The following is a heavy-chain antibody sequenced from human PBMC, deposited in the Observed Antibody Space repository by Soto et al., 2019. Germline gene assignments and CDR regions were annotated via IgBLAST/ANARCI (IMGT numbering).Heavy chain of an antibody. D-gene: IGHD2-15*01. CDR3: ARDRGCSGGSCYPQYYYYYYGMDV. CDR2: TYYRSKWYN. J-gene: IGHJ6*02. V-gene: IGHV6-1*01. Sequence: SQTLSLTCAISGDSVSSNSAAWNWIRQSPSRGLEWLGRTYYRSKWYNDYAVSVKSRITINPDTSKNQFSLQLNSVTPEDTAVYYCARDRGCSGGSCYPQYYYYYYGMDVWGQGTTVTVSS. CDR1: GDSVSSNSAA.